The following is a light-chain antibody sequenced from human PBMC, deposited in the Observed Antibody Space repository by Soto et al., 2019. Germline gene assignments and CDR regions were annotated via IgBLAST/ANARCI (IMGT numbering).Light chain of an antibody. Sequence: QLVLTQPPSASGTPGQRVTISCSGSSSNIGSNSVTWYQQFPGAAPKVLIFGNNQRPSGVPDRLSGSKSGTSASLAISALRSEDEADYYCAAWDDSLSGWVFGGGTKVTVL. V-gene: IGLV1-44*01. CDR1: SSNIGSNS. CDR2: GNN. J-gene: IGLJ3*02. CDR3: AAWDDSLSGWV.